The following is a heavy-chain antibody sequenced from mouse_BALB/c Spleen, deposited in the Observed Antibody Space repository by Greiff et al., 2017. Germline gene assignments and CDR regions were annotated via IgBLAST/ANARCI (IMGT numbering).Heavy chain of an antibody. J-gene: IGHJ3*01. CDR1: GFTFSSYA. V-gene: IGHV5-6-5*01. D-gene: IGHD2-1*01. CDR3: ASRYGNGFAY. Sequence: EVMLVESGGGLVKPGGSLKLSCAASGFTFSSYAMSWVRQTPEKRLEWVASISSGGSTYYPDSVKGRFTISRDNARNILYLQMSSLRSEDTAVYYCASRYGNGFAYWGQGTLVTVSA. CDR2: ISSGGST.